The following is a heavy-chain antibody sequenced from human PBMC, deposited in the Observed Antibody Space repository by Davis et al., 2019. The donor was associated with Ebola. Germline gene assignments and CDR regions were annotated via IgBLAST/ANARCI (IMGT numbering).Heavy chain of an antibody. CDR3: ASGDGRGSSYDMDV. Sequence: GGSLRLSCAASGFIFSNYWMSWVRQAPGKGPEWVAIIKQDGGETYYMDSVKGRFTISRDNAKNSLFLQMNSLRAEDTALYYCASGDGRGSSYDMDVWGQGTTVTVSS. J-gene: IGHJ6*03. CDR2: IKQDGGET. CDR1: GFIFSNYW. V-gene: IGHV3-7*03. D-gene: IGHD5-12*01.